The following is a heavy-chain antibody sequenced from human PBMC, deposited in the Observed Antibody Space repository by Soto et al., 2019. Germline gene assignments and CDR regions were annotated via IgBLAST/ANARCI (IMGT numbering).Heavy chain of an antibody. Sequence: PGGSLRLSCAASGFTFSSYGMHWVRQAPGKGLEWVAVISYDGSNKYYADSVKGRFTISRDNSKNTLYLQMNSLRAEDTAVYYCAKDAPYYYDSSGYYGPFDYWGQGTLVTVS. J-gene: IGHJ4*02. CDR2: ISYDGSNK. CDR1: GFTFSSYG. V-gene: IGHV3-30*18. CDR3: AKDAPYYYDSSGYYGPFDY. D-gene: IGHD3-22*01.